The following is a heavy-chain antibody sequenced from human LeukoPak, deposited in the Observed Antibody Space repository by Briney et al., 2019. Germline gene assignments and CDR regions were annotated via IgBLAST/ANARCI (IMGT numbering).Heavy chain of an antibody. D-gene: IGHD5-24*01. V-gene: IGHV3-23*01. CDR3: ASPGMMATIH. CDR2: ISGSGGST. CDR1: GFTFSSYA. Sequence: PGGSLRLSCAASGFTFSSYAMNWVRQAPGKGLEWVSAISGSGGSTYYADSVKGRFTISRDNAKNSLYLQMNSLRAEDTAVYYCASPGMMATIHWGQGTLVTVSS. J-gene: IGHJ4*02.